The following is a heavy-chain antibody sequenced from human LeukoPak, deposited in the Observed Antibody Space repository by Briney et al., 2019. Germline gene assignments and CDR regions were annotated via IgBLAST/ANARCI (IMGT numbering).Heavy chain of an antibody. J-gene: IGHJ4*02. CDR2: ISAYNGNT. CDR1: GYTFNNYG. V-gene: IGHV1-18*01. D-gene: IGHD3-9*01. CDR3: ARVGDILTGYPYYFDY. Sequence: ASVRVSCKASGYTFNNYGISWVRQAPGQGLEWMGWISAYNGNTNYAQKFQGRATMTTDTSTSTAYMELRSLRSDDTAVYYCARVGDILTGYPYYFDYWGQGTLVTVSS.